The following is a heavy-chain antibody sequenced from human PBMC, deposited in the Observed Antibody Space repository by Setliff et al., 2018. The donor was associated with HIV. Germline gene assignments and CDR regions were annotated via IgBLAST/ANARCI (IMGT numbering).Heavy chain of an antibody. CDR1: GVSVSSGGYY. Sequence: PSETLSLTCTVSGVSVSSGGYYWSWIRQHPGKGLEWIGYVYYTGTSYFNPSLKSRITISVDTSKSHFSLKLGFVTAADTAVYYCARGESTTWDLAEYFQHWGHGTLVTVSS. D-gene: IGHD2-2*01. J-gene: IGHJ1*01. CDR3: ARGESTTWDLAEYFQH. CDR2: VYYTGTS. V-gene: IGHV4-31*03.